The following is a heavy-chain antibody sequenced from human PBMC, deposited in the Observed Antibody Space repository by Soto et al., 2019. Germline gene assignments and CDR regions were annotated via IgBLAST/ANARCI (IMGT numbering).Heavy chain of an antibody. V-gene: IGHV1-2*02. CDR3: ARGYCSSNGCSDYFDY. J-gene: IGHJ4*02. Sequence: AASVKVSCKASGYPFSGRYLHWVRQAPGQGLEWMALINPTSGGTNYAQKFQGRVTMTWDTSISTAYMEMSSLKSDDTAIYYCARGYCSSNGCSDYFDYWGQGTLVTVSS. CDR1: GYPFSGRY. D-gene: IGHD2-2*01. CDR2: INPTSGGT.